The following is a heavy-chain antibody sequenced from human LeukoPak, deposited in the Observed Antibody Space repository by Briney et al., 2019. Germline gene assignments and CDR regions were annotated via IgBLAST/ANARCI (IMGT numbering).Heavy chain of an antibody. Sequence: SETLSLTCTVSGGSISSYYWSWIRQPAGKGLEWIGRIYTSGSTNYNPSLKSRVTMSVDTSKNQVSLNLTSVTAADTAVYYCARAGRYCSGGSCYHFDFWGQGTRVTVSS. D-gene: IGHD2-15*01. CDR1: GGSISSYY. CDR2: IYTSGST. J-gene: IGHJ4*02. CDR3: ARAGRYCSGGSCYHFDF. V-gene: IGHV4-4*07.